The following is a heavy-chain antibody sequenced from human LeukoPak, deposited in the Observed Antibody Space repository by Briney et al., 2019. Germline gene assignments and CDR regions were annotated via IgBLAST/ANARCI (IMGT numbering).Heavy chain of an antibody. CDR3: AKLMLRYTYGSADY. D-gene: IGHD5-18*01. CDR1: GFTFRNYA. CDR2: ISAGGGTP. J-gene: IGHJ4*02. Sequence: GGSLRLSCAASGFTFRNYAMTWVRQAPGKGLEWVSGISAGGGTPYFADSVQGRFTISRDNSKNTLYLQMNNLRADDTAVYYCAKLMLRYTYGSADYSSQGTLVTVSS. V-gene: IGHV3-23*01.